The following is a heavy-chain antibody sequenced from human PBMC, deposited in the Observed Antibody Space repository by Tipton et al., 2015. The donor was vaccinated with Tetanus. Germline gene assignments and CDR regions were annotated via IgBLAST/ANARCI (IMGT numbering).Heavy chain of an antibody. V-gene: IGHV1-69*06. Sequence: QVQLVQSGAEVKKPGSSVKVSCEASGGTFGSYAVNWVRQAPGQGLEWMGGIIPHFGTVEYSQNFQGRVTITADKSSSPVYMELTSLRSEDTAVYYCARDSTITPRPPWFDPWGQGTLVTVSS. J-gene: IGHJ5*02. D-gene: IGHD6-6*01. CDR2: IIPHFGTV. CDR3: ARDSTITPRPPWFDP. CDR1: GGTFGSYA.